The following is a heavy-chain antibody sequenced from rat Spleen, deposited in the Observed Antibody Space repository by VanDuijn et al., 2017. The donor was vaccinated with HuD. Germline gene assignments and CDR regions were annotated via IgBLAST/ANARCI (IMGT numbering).Heavy chain of an antibody. V-gene: IGHV5-22*01. D-gene: IGHD4-1*01. Sequence: EVQLVESGGGLVQPGRSLKLSCAASGFDFNTYAMSWVRQAPTKGLEWVASISFEGSSTYYVDSVKGRFTISRDNARSALYLQMNILRSEDTATYDCTRGGKYDLDYWGQGVMVTVSS. CDR2: ISFEGSST. CDR1: GFDFNTYA. CDR3: TRGGKYDLDY. J-gene: IGHJ2*01.